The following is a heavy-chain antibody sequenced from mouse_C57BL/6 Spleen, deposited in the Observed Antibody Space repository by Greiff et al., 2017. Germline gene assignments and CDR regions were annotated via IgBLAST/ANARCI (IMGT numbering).Heavy chain of an antibody. D-gene: IGHD2-1*01. CDR1: GYTFTDYY. Sequence: EVQLQQSGPELVKPGASVKISCKASGYTFTDYYMNWVKQSHGKSLEWIGDINPNNGGTGYNQKFKGKATLTVDKSSSTAYMELRRLTSEDSAVDYSEREGYGKRYYFDYWGQGTTLTVSS. CDR3: EREGYGKRYYFDY. V-gene: IGHV1-26*01. CDR2: INPNNGGT. J-gene: IGHJ2*01.